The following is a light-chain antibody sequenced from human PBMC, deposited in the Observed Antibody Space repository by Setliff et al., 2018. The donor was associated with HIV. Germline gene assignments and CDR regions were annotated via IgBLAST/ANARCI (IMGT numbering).Light chain of an antibody. CDR3: CSYAGSSTLV. CDR2: DVT. V-gene: IGLV2-23*02. CDR1: NRDVGNYNY. J-gene: IGLJ3*02. Sequence: SVLTQPASVSGSPGQSITISCTGSNRDVGNYNYVSWYRQHPGKAPKLLIYDVTKRPSGVSNRFSGSKSGNTASLTISGLQAEDEADYYCCSYAGSSTLVFGGGTKVTVL.